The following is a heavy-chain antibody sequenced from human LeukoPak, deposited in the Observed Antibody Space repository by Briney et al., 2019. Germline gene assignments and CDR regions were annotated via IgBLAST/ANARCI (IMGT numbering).Heavy chain of an antibody. CDR2: ISGSGGST. Sequence: GGSLRPSCAASGFTFSSYAMSWVRQAPGKGLEWVSAISGSGGSTYYADSVKGRFTISRDNSKNTLYLQMNSLRAEDTAVYYCASYYDFWSGSLGNWFDPWGQGTLVTVSS. CDR1: GFTFSSYA. D-gene: IGHD3-3*01. J-gene: IGHJ5*02. CDR3: ASYYDFWSGSLGNWFDP. V-gene: IGHV3-23*01.